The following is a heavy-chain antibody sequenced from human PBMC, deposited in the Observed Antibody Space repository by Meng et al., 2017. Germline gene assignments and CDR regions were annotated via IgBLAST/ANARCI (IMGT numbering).Heavy chain of an antibody. CDR2: VNHTVSS. D-gene: IGHD4-11*01. V-gene: IGHV4-34*01. Sequence: QHQAWCSAVVKRSGSLVHACGVACGCFCDYYWSWTRPQPGRGLEVIGEVNHTVSSNYNPALECRATISVATSENTLSLNLSSVTAADSAVYYCARGPTTMAHGFDYWGQGTLVTVSS. CDR3: ARGPTTMAHGFDY. CDR1: CGCFCDYY. J-gene: IGHJ4*02.